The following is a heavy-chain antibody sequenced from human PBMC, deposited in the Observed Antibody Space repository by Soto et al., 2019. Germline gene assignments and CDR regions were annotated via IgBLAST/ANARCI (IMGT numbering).Heavy chain of an antibody. CDR1: GGSISSYY. V-gene: IGHV4-59*01. CDR2: IYYSGST. CDR3: ARAWILTGYYIHDAFAI. Sequence: PSETLSLTCTVSGGSISSYYWSWIRQPPGKGLEWIGYIYYSGSTNYNPSLKSRVTISVDTSKNQFSLKLSSVTAADTAVYYCARAWILTGYYIHDAFAIWGQGTMVTGSS. D-gene: IGHD3-9*01. J-gene: IGHJ3*02.